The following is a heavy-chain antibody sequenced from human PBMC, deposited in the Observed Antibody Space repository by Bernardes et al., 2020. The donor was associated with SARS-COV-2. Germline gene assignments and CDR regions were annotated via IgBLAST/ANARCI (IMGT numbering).Heavy chain of an antibody. Sequence: GGSLRLSRAASGFTFSNYDMHWVRQPTEKGLEWVSTIGAPGDTYYPHSVKGRFTISRENAKNSLFLQMSSLTAGDTAVYYCVVRTTSFDFWGQGTLVTVSS. CDR1: GFTFSNYD. D-gene: IGHD3-10*02. J-gene: IGHJ4*02. CDR3: VVRTTSFDF. V-gene: IGHV3-13*01. CDR2: IGAPGDT.